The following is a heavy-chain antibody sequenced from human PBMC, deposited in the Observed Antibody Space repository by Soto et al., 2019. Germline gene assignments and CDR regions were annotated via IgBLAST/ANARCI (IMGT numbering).Heavy chain of an antibody. D-gene: IGHD6-13*01. CDR2: IYCSGST. J-gene: IGHJ6*02. CDR1: GGSISSSSYY. CDR3: RRSSRYSTDV. Sequence: SETLSLTCTVSGGSISSSSYYWGWIRQPPGKGLEWIGSIYCSGSTYYNPSLNSQVTISVDTSKNQFSLNVISVTAADTAVYYCRRSSRYSTDVWGQGTTVTVSS. V-gene: IGHV4-39*01.